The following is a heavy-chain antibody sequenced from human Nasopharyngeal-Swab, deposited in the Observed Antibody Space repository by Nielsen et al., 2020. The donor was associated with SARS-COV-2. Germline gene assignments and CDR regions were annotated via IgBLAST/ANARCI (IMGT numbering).Heavy chain of an antibody. CDR1: GGSISSSSYY. CDR3: ARSSPGSPGGYYYGMDV. Sequence: SETLSLTCTVSGGSISSSSYYWGWIRQPPGKGLEWIGSIYYSGSTYYNPSLKSRVTISVDTSNNQFSLKLSSVTAADTAVYYCARSSPGSPGGYYYGMDVWGQGTTVTVSS. J-gene: IGHJ6*02. CDR2: IYYSGST. V-gene: IGHV4-39*07. D-gene: IGHD3-10*01.